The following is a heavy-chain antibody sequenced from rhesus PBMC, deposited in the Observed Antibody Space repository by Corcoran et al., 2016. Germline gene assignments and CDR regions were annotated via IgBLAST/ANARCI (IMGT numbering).Heavy chain of an antibody. CDR3: ARDPYYGSGNNRFDV. Sequence: QVQLEESGPGLVKASETLSLTCAVSGGSISGYYWNWIRQPLGKGLEWIGDIGGIMGQPDYNPSLKSGVTISTDTSKKQVSLRLTSVTAADTAMYYCARDPYYGSGNNRFDVWGPGVLVSVSS. D-gene: IGHD3-28*01. CDR1: GGSISGYY. CDR2: IGGIMGQP. V-gene: IGHV4S5*01. J-gene: IGHJ5-1*01.